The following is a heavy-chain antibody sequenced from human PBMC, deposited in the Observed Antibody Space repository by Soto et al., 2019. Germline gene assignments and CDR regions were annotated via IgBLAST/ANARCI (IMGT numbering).Heavy chain of an antibody. V-gene: IGHV4-59*01. CDR2: IYNSGNT. D-gene: IGHD6-19*01. CDR1: GGSFNSDY. CDR3: ARGIDVADVNWFDP. J-gene: IGHJ5*02. Sequence: QVQLQESGPRLVKPSETLSLTCTVSGGSFNSDYWSWIRLPPGKGLEWIGSIYNSGNTNYNPSLTNRVTIXIXTSXKLFSLKLTSVTAADTAVYYCARGIDVADVNWFDPWGQGTLVTVSS.